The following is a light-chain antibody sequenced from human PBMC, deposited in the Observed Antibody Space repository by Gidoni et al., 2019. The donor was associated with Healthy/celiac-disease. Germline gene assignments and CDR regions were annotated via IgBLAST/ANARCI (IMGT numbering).Light chain of an antibody. J-gene: IGKJ4*01. CDR1: QSVSSY. V-gene: IGKV3-11*01. CDR3: QQRSNWPPF. Sequence: EIVLTQSPATLSLSPGERAPLACRASQSVSSYLASYQQKPGQAPRLLIYDASNRPTSIPARCSGSGSGSDFTLTISSLEPEDFAVYYCQQRSNWPPFFGGGTKVEIK. CDR2: DAS.